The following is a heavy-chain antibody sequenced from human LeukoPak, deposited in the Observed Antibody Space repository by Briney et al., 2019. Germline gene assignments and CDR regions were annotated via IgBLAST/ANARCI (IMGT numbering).Heavy chain of an antibody. CDR1: GGSISSYY. V-gene: IGHV4-38-2*02. D-gene: IGHD3-16*01. J-gene: IGHJ3*02. CDR2: IYHSGST. CDR3: ARVVRDYVWGSRDAFDI. Sequence: SETLSLTCTVSGGSISSYYWGWIRQPPGKGLEWIGSIYHSGSTYYNPSLKSRVTISVDTSKNQFSLKLSSVTAADTAVYYCARVVRDYVWGSRDAFDIWGQGTMVTVSS.